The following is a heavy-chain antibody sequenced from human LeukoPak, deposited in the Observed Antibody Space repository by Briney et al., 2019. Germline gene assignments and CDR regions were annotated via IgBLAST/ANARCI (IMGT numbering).Heavy chain of an antibody. CDR1: GYPFTGYY. V-gene: IGHV1-2*02. D-gene: IGHD2/OR15-2a*01. Sequence: ASVKVSCKASGYPFTGYYMHWVRQAPGQGLEWMGWINPDSGDTNYAQKFQGRVTMTRDTSISTAYMELSRLRSDDTAVFYCARDPRGLFDYFDYWGQGTLVTVSS. CDR3: ARDPRGLFDYFDY. J-gene: IGHJ4*02. CDR2: INPDSGDT.